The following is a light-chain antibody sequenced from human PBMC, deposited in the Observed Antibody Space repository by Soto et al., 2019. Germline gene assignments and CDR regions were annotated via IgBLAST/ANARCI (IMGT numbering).Light chain of an antibody. CDR3: QQYGSAPFT. Sequence: EIVMTQSPATLAVSPGDTATLSCRASQSLGGNLAWYQQKPGQAPRLLIFRASSRARGVPARFSASGSGTEFTLTISGLQSEDFAVYYCQQYGSAPFTFGPGTKVDIK. J-gene: IGKJ3*01. V-gene: IGKV3-15*01. CDR2: RAS. CDR1: QSLGGN.